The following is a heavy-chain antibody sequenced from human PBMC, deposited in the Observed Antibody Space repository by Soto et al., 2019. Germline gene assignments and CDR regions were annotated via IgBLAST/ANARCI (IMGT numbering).Heavy chain of an antibody. CDR3: AGYGVGNDAFDI. V-gene: IGHV1-8*01. J-gene: IGHJ3*02. D-gene: IGHD5-18*01. CDR2: MNPNSGNT. CDR1: GYTFTSYE. Sequence: GASVKVSCKASGYTFTSYEINWVRKATGQGLEWMGWMNPNSGNTGYAQKFQGRVTMTRNTSISTAYMELSSLRSEDTAVYYCAGYGVGNDAFDIWGQGTMVTVSS.